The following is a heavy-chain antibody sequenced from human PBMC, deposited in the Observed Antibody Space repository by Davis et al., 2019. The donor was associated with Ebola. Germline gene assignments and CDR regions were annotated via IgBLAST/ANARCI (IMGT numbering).Heavy chain of an antibody. Sequence: AISGSGGSTYYADSVKGRFTISRDNSKNTLYLQMNSLRAEDTAVYYCAKDRSSGWYGALFDYWGQGTLVTVSS. V-gene: IGHV3-23*01. CDR3: AKDRSSGWYGALFDY. D-gene: IGHD6-19*01. CDR2: ISGSGGST. J-gene: IGHJ4*02.